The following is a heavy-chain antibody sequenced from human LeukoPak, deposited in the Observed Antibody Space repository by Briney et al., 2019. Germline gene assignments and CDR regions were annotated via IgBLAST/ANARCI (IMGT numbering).Heavy chain of an antibody. J-gene: IGHJ4*02. CDR1: GFTFSTYW. Sequence: PGGSLRLSCGASGFTFSTYWMHWVRQAPGKGLVWVSRINPDGSSKGYADSVRGRFTISRDNAKNTLYLQMNSLRAEDTAVYYCTRDFDAATGYWGQGTLVTVSS. CDR3: TRDFDAATGY. D-gene: IGHD3-9*01. V-gene: IGHV3-74*01. CDR2: INPDGSSK.